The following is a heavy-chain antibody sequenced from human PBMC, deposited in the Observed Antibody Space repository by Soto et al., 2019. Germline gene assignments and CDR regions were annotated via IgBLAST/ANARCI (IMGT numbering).Heavy chain of an antibody. CDR1: GGSFSGYY. CDR2: INHSGST. V-gene: IGHV4-34*01. J-gene: IGHJ5*02. Sequence: SETLSLTCAVYGGSFSGYYWSWIRQPPGKGLEWIGEINHSGSTNYNPSLKSRVIISVDPSKNQFSLKLTSVTAADTAVYYCARVPSPWGQGTLVTVSS. CDR3: ARVPSP.